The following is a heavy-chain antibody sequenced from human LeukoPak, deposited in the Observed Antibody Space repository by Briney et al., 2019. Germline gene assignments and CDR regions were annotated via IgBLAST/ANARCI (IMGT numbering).Heavy chain of an antibody. Sequence: PGRSLRLSCAASGFTFSSYAMHWVRQAPGKGLEWVAVISYDGNNKYYADSVKGRFTISRDNSKNTLYLQMNSLRAEDTAVYYCASDIRGYSYGYMDYWGQGTLVTVSS. CDR1: GFTFSSYA. J-gene: IGHJ4*02. CDR2: ISYDGNNK. CDR3: ASDIRGYSYGYMDY. V-gene: IGHV3-30-3*01. D-gene: IGHD5-18*01.